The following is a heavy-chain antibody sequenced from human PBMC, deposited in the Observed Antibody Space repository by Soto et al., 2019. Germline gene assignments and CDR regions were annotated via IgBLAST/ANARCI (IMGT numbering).Heavy chain of an antibody. V-gene: IGHV1-3*05. CDR3: ARSLVQVTPLDY. Sequence: QVQLVQSGAEEKKPGASVKVSCKASGYTFTSYAMHCVRQAPGQRLEWMGWINAGNGNTKYSQKFEGRVTITRDTSPSTAYMELSSLRSEVTALYYRARSLVQVTPLDYWGQGTLATVSS. J-gene: IGHJ4*02. CDR2: INAGNGNT. CDR1: GYTFTSYA. D-gene: IGHD2-21*02.